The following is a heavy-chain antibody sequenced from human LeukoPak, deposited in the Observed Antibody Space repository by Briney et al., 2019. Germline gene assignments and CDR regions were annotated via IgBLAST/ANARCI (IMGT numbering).Heavy chain of an antibody. D-gene: IGHD4-17*01. CDR3: ARVMTATTYWYFDL. CDR1: GFTFSSYA. Sequence: GGSLRLSCAASGFTFSSYAMSWVRQAPGKGLEWVSAISGSGGSTYYADSVKGRFAISRDSSKNTVYLQMDSLRVEDTAVYYCARVMTATTYWYFDLWGRGSLVTVSS. J-gene: IGHJ2*01. CDR2: ISGSGGST. V-gene: IGHV3-23*01.